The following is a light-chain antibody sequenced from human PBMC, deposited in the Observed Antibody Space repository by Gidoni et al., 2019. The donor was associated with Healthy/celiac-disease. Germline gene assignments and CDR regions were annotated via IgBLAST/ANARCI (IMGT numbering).Light chain of an antibody. CDR1: QSISSY. J-gene: IGKJ2*01. V-gene: IGKV1-39*01. Sequence: DIQMTQSPSSLSASVGDRVTITCRASQSISSYLNWYQQKPGKAHKLLIYAASSLQSGVPSRFSGSGSGTDFTLTSSSLQPEDFATYYCQQSYSTPNTFGQGTKLEIK. CDR3: QQSYSTPNT. CDR2: AAS.